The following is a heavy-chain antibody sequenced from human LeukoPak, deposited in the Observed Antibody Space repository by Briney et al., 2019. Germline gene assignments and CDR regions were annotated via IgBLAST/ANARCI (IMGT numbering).Heavy chain of an antibody. CDR3: ARVTSSGWYGAAFDI. V-gene: IGHV3-66*01. CDR2: IYSGGST. Sequence: GGSLRLSCAASGSTVSSNYMSWVRQAPGKGLEWVSVIYSGGSTYYADSVKGRFTISRDNSKNTLYLQMNSLRAEDTAVYYCARVTSSGWYGAAFDIWGQGTMVTVSS. CDR1: GSTVSSNY. J-gene: IGHJ3*02. D-gene: IGHD6-19*01.